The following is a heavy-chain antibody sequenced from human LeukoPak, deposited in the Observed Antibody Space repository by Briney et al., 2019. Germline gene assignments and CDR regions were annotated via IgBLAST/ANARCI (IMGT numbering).Heavy chain of an antibody. CDR1: GFTFSSYA. CDR3: ARPYYDIWSAYVY. J-gene: IGHJ4*02. Sequence: GGSLRLSCAASGFTFSSYAMHRVRQAPGKGLEYVSAISNGGGSTHYANSVKGRFTISRDNSKNTLYLQMGSRRAEDMAVYYCARPYYDIWSAYVYWGQGTLVTVSS. V-gene: IGHV3-64*01. CDR2: ISNGGGST. D-gene: IGHD3-3*01.